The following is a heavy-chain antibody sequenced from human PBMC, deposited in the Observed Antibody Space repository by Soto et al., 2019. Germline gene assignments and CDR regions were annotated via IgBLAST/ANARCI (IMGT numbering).Heavy chain of an antibody. J-gene: IGHJ4*02. CDR3: VRENYFDY. CDR1: GFTFRNYW. Sequence: QLVESGGGLVQPGGSLRLSCAGSGFTFRNYWMGWVRQAPGRRLEWVANIKQDGSERAYGDSVKCRFTISRDNAKNSLFLQMSSLGADDTAVYYCVRENYFDYWGQGILVIVSS. CDR2: IKQDGSER. V-gene: IGHV3-7*01.